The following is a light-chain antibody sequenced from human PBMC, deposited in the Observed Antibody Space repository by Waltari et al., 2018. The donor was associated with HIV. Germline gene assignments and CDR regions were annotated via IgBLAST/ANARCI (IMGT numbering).Light chain of an antibody. V-gene: IGLV1-47*01. CDR3: VGWDGSLSGYV. Sequence: QSVLTQPPPAPGTPGQTVTIPCHGCSSNIGNDKVYRYQQLPGMTPKLLTYKNYQRPSGVPDLISCSKSGASASLAISGLRSEDEADYYGVGWDGSLSGYVFGAGTKVTVL. CDR1: SSNIGNDK. CDR2: KNY. J-gene: IGLJ1*01.